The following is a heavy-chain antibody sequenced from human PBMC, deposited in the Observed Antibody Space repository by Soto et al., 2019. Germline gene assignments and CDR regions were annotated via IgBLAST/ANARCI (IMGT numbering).Heavy chain of an antibody. CDR3: ARAKREGSYYRYYYYGMDV. J-gene: IGHJ6*02. CDR2: INPNSGGT. Sequence: VASVKVSCKASGYTFTGYYMHWVRQAPGQGLEWMGWINPNSGGTNYAQKFQGWVTMTRDTSISTAYMELSRLRSDDTAVYYCARAKREGSYYRYYYYGMDVWGQGTTVTVSS. V-gene: IGHV1-2*04. D-gene: IGHD3-10*01. CDR1: GYTFTGYY.